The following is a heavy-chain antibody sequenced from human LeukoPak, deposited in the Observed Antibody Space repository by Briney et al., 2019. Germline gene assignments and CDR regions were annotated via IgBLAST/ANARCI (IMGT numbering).Heavy chain of an antibody. CDR1: GFTFSSYA. CDR3: AREATWGNWYFDL. Sequence: PGGSLRLSCAASGFTFSSYAMHWVRQAPGKGLEWVAVISYDGSNKYYADSVKGRFTISRDNSKNTLYLQMNSLRHEDTAVYYCAREATWGNWYFDLWGRGTLVTVSS. J-gene: IGHJ2*01. D-gene: IGHD3-16*01. V-gene: IGHV3-30-3*01. CDR2: ISYDGSNK.